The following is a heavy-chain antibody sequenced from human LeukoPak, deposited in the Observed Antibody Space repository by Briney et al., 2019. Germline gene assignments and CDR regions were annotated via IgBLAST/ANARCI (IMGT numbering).Heavy chain of an antibody. CDR3: AKANYDDSSGFYYGSEIDY. Sequence: TGGSLRLSCAASGFTFSYYAMSWVRQAPGKGLEWVSTISGSGGAWVSSITGTASRPFYADSVKGRFTISRDNSKNTLYLQMNSLRAEDTAVYYCAKANYDDSSGFYYGSEIDYWGQGTLVTVSS. J-gene: IGHJ4*02. D-gene: IGHD3-22*01. CDR1: GFTFSYYA. CDR2: ISGSGGAWVSSITGTASRP. V-gene: IGHV3-23*01.